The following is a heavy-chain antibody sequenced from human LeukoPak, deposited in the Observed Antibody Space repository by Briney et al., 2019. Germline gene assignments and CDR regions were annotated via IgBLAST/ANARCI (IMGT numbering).Heavy chain of an antibody. Sequence: SETLSLTCGVSGGSITQTNYWTWVRQPPGKGLEWIGEVNLQGSTNYNPSLMGRVAISVDKSESHVSLQLTSVTAADTAVYYCARQTGAMIVVVITGDAFDIWGQGTMVTVSS. D-gene: IGHD3-22*01. CDR2: VNLQGST. CDR1: GGSITQTNY. V-gene: IGHV4-4*02. J-gene: IGHJ3*02. CDR3: ARQTGAMIVVVITGDAFDI.